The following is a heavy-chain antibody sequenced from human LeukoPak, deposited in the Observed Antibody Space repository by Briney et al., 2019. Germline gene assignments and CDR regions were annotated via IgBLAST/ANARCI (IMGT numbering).Heavy chain of an antibody. CDR1: GFTFSSYSM. Sequence: WGSLRLSCAASGFTFSSYSMNWVRQPPGKGLEWIGEIYHSGSTNYNPSLKSRVTISVDKSKNQFSLKLSSVTAADTAVYYCASMDRVAGPDYWGQGTLVTVSS. V-gene: IGHV4-4*02. D-gene: IGHD6-19*01. CDR2: IYHSGST. J-gene: IGHJ4*02. CDR3: ASMDRVAGPDY.